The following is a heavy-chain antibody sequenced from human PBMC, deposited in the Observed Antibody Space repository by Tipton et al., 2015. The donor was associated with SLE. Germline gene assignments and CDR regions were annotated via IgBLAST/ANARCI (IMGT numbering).Heavy chain of an antibody. Sequence: TLSLTCTVSGGSIRNYYWSWIRQPAGKGLEWIGRIYTSGSTSGSTNYNPSLKSRVAISVDTSKNQFSLELRSVTAADTAFYYCARRSDGDAFDIWGQGTMVNVSP. J-gene: IGHJ3*02. CDR1: GGSIRNYY. CDR3: ARRSDGDAFDI. CDR2: IYTSGSTSGST. V-gene: IGHV4-4*07.